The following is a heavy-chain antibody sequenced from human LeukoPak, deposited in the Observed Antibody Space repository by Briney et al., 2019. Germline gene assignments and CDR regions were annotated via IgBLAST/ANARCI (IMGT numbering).Heavy chain of an antibody. CDR2: IIPIFGTA. CDR3: ARGAAYCGGDCYSGRRGWFDP. V-gene: IGHV1-69*13. CDR1: RYTFTSYG. Sequence: SVKVSCKASRYTFTSYGISRVRQAPGQGLEWMGGIIPIFGTANYPQKFQGRVTITADESTSTAYMELSSLRSEDTAVYYCARGAAYCGGDCYSGRRGWFDPWGQGTLVTVSS. D-gene: IGHD2-21*02. J-gene: IGHJ5*02.